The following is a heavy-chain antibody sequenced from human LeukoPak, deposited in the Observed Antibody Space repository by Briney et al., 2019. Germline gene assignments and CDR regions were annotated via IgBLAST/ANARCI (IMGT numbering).Heavy chain of an antibody. J-gene: IGHJ6*03. V-gene: IGHV3-74*01. CDR1: GFTFSYYS. CDR2: LNADGNSI. D-gene: IGHD5-24*01. Sequence: GGSLRLSCAASGFTFSYYSMHWVRQAPGKGLVWFSCLNADGNSITYADSVRGRFTISRDNAKNTVHLQMNSLRAEDTAVYYCAKDRDGDGWDYYYYMDVWGKGTTVTISS. CDR3: AKDRDGDGWDYYYYMDV.